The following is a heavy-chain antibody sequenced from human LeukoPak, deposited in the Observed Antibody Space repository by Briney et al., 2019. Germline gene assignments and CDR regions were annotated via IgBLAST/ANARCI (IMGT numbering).Heavy chain of an antibody. CDR2: IGSSGSTI. Sequence: PGGSLRLSCAASGFTFSSYEMNWVRQAPGKGLEWVSYIGSSGSTIYYADSVKGRFTISRDNAKNSLYLQMNSLRAEDTAVYYCARGGRITLRTNWFDPWGQGTLVTVSS. CDR1: GFTFSSYE. J-gene: IGHJ5*02. D-gene: IGHD3-3*01. V-gene: IGHV3-48*03. CDR3: ARGGRITLRTNWFDP.